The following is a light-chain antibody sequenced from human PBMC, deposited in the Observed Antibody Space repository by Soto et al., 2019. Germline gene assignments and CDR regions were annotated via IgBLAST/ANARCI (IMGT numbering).Light chain of an antibody. J-gene: IGLJ2*01. CDR3: SSYTSSSTLL. CDR1: SSDIGGYNY. Sequence: QSALTQPASVSGAPGPSITFSCTGASSDIGGYNYVSWYQQHPGKAPKLMIYEVSNRPSGVSNRFSGSKSGNTASLTISGLQAEDEADYYCSSYTSSSTLLFGGGTKVTVL. CDR2: EVS. V-gene: IGLV2-14*01.